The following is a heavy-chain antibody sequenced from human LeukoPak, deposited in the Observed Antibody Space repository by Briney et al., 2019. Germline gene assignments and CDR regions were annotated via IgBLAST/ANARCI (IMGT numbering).Heavy chain of an antibody. V-gene: IGHV3-30*03. D-gene: IGHD3-3*01. J-gene: IGHJ4*02. CDR3: ARGIDEWLYLNY. CDR1: GFTFSSYA. CDR2: ISYDES. Sequence: GGSLRLSCAASGFTFSSYAMHWVRQAPGKGLEWVAVISYDESNHADSVKGRFTISRDNSKNTLYLQMNSLRAEDTAVYYCARGIDEWLYLNYWGQGALVTVSS.